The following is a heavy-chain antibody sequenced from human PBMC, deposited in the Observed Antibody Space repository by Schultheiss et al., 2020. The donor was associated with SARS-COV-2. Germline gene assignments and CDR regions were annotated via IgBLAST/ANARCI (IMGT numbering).Heavy chain of an antibody. CDR2: IYYSGST. Sequence: SETLSLTCTVSGGSISSYYWSWIRQPPGKGLEWIGYIYYSGSTNCNPSLKSRVTISVDTSKNQFSLKLSSVTAADTSVYYCARHCSSTSCYPLGADAFDIWGQGTMVTVSS. CDR1: GGSISSYY. V-gene: IGHV4-59*08. CDR3: ARHCSSTSCYPLGADAFDI. J-gene: IGHJ3*02. D-gene: IGHD2-2*01.